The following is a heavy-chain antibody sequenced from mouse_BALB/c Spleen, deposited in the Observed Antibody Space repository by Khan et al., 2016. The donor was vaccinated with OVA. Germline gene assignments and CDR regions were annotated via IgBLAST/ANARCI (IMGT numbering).Heavy chain of an antibody. CDR2: IYPGSGYI. Sequence: QVQLKESGPELVKPGASVKMSCKASGYTFTDFLISWLKQRPGQGLEWIGEIYPGSGYIYYNEKFKGKATLTSDKSSNTAYMQLTSLTSEDSAVYFCARAGDGGFAHWGQGTLVTVSA. CDR3: ARAGDGGFAH. D-gene: IGHD3-2*02. V-gene: IGHV1-77*01. J-gene: IGHJ3*01. CDR1: GYTFTDFL.